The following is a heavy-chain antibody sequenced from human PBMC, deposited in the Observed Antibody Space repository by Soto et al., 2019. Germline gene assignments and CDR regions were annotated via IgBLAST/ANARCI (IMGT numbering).Heavy chain of an antibody. Sequence: RGESLKISCKGSGYSFTSYWIGWVRQMPGKGLEWMGIIYPGDSDTRYSPSFQGQVTISADKSISTAYLQWSSLKATDTAMYYCARFADSYYYDSSGYPDYWGQGTPVTVSS. D-gene: IGHD3-22*01. CDR1: GYSFTSYW. J-gene: IGHJ4*02. CDR3: ARFADSYYYDSSGYPDY. CDR2: IYPGDSDT. V-gene: IGHV5-51*01.